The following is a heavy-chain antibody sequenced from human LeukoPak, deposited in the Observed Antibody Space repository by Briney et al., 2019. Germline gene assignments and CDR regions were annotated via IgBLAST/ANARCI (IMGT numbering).Heavy chain of an antibody. D-gene: IGHD6-19*01. CDR2: IYTSGST. CDR3: ARDGANIAARPGIAVAGNGAYFDY. CDR1: GGSIGSGSYY. V-gene: IGHV4-61*02. J-gene: IGHJ4*02. Sequence: SETLSLTCTVSGGSIGSGSYYWSWIRQPAGKGLEWIGRIYTSGSTNYNPSLKSRVTMSVDTSKNQFSLKLSSVTAADTAVYYCARDGANIAARPGIAVAGNGAYFDYWGQGTLVTVSS.